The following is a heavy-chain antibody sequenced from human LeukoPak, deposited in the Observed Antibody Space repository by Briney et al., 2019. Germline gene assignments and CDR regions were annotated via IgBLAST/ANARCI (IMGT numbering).Heavy chain of an antibody. CDR2: IIPIFGTA. J-gene: IGHJ4*02. D-gene: IGHD3-16*01. V-gene: IGHV1-69*05. CDR3: AREVTTFVAFDY. Sequence: SVKVSCKASGGTFSSYAISWVRQAPGQGLEWMGRIIPIFGTANYAQKFQGRVTITTDESTSTAYMELSSLRSEDTAVYYCAREVTTFVAFDYWGQGTLVTVSS. CDR1: GGTFSSYA.